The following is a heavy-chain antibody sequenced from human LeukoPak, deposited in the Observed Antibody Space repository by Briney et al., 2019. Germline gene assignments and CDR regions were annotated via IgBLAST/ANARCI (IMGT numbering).Heavy chain of an antibody. J-gene: IGHJ3*02. V-gene: IGHV3-30*18. Sequence: GGSLRLSCAASGFTFSSYGMHWVRQAPGKGLEWVAVISYDGSNKYYADSVKGRFTISRDNSKNTLYLQMSSLRAEDTAVYYCAKGRTFDIWGQGTMVTVSS. CDR1: GFTFSSYG. CDR3: AKGRTFDI. CDR2: ISYDGSNK.